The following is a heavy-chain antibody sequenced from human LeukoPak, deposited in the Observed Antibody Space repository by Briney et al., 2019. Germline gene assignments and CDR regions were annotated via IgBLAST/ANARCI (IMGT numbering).Heavy chain of an antibody. Sequence: SETLSLTCTVPGGSISSSSYYWGWIRQPPGNGLEWIGSIYYSGSTYYNPSLKSRVTISVDTSKNQFSLKLSSVTAADTAVYYCARGSHSTSVYWGQGTLVTVPS. V-gene: IGHV4-39*01. CDR1: GGSISSSSYY. CDR3: ARGSHSTSVY. D-gene: IGHD6-6*01. CDR2: IYYSGST. J-gene: IGHJ4*02.